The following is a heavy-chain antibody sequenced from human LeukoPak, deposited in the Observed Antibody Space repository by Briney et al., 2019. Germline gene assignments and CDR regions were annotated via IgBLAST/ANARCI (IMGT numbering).Heavy chain of an antibody. CDR3: ARDYGGNSDAFDI. V-gene: IGHV1-2*02. D-gene: IGHD4-23*01. CDR1: GYTFTGYY. Sequence: ASVRVSCKASGYTFTGYYMHWVRQAPGQGLEWMGWINPNSGGTNYAQKFQGRVTMTRDTAISTAYMELSRLRSDDTAVYYCARDYGGNSDAFDIWGQGTMVTVSS. CDR2: INPNSGGT. J-gene: IGHJ3*02.